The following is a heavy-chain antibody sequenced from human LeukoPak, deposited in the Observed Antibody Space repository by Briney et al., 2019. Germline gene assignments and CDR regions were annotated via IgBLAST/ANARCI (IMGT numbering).Heavy chain of an antibody. J-gene: IGHJ4*02. V-gene: IGHV4-39*01. CDR3: ARGSSIVVVVAATSSFDY. Sequence: PSETLSLTCTVSGGSISSSSYYWAWIRQPPGKGLERIGSIYYSGSTYYNPYLKSRVNISVDTSKSQFSLKLSSVTAADTAVYYCARGSSIVVVVAATSSFDYWGQGTLVTVSS. CDR1: GGSISSSSYY. D-gene: IGHD2-15*01. CDR2: IYYSGST.